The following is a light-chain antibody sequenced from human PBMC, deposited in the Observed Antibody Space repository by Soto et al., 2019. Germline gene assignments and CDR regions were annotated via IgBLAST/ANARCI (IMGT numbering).Light chain of an antibody. CDR3: LQDYGYPWT. Sequence: AIQMTQSPPSQSASVGDRVTITCRASRYIRSDLSWYQQKPGQAPKLLMYGASTLQSGVPSRFSGSGSGTDFTLTISSLQSEDFATYYCLQDYGYPWTFGQGTKVEVK. CDR1: RYIRSD. V-gene: IGKV1-6*01. J-gene: IGKJ1*01. CDR2: GAS.